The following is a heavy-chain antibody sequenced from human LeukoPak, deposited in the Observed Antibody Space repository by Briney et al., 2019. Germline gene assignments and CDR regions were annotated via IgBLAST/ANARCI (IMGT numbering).Heavy chain of an antibody. D-gene: IGHD2-15*01. CDR1: GFTFSSYA. CDR2: ISYDGSNK. CDR3: ARDDCSGGSCSGGHYLDY. V-gene: IGHV3-30-3*01. J-gene: IGHJ4*02. Sequence: GRSLRLSCAASGFTFSSYAMHWVRQAPGKGLEWVAVISYDGSNKYYADSVKGRFTISRDNSKNTLYLQMNSLRAEDTAVYYCARDDCSGGSCSGGHYLDYWGQGSLVTVSS.